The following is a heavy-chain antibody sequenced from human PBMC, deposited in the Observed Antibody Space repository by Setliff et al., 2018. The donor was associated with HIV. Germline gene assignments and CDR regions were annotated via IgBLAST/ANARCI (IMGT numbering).Heavy chain of an antibody. Sequence: PSETLSLTCTVSGGSISSHYWIWIRQPPGKGLEWIGYIHYSGATNYNPSLQSRVTISLDTSRTQFSLRLISVTAADTAVYYCARHSPNVGVRGDAFDIWGQGTVVTVSS. CDR1: GGSISSHY. V-gene: IGHV4-59*08. CDR3: ARHSPNVGVRGDAFDI. J-gene: IGHJ3*02. D-gene: IGHD2-8*01. CDR2: IHYSGAT.